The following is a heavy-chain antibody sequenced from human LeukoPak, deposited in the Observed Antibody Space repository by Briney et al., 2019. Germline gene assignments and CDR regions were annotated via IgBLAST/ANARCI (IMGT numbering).Heavy chain of an antibody. D-gene: IGHD2-2*01. V-gene: IGHV3-48*03. J-gene: IGHJ4*02. CDR2: ISSRGSPI. CDR1: GFTFSNYE. CDR3: ARARSCSSTRRSHTGDFDY. Sequence: GGSLRLSCSASGFTFSNYERKWVRQAPGKGLEWGSSISSRGSPIYYADPVKGRFTISRDNATNSPYLQMNSLRAEASAVYYCARARSCSSTRRSHTGDFDYWGQGTLVTVSS.